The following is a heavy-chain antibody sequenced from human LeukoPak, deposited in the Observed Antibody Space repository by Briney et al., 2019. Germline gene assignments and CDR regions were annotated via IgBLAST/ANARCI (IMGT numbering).Heavy chain of an antibody. CDR3: ATASTVPAATFDP. Sequence: PGGSLRLSCAASGFTFSDYYMSWIRQAPGKGLEWVSYISSSGSTIYYADSVKGRFTISRDNAKNSLYLQMNSLRAVDTAVYYCATASTVPAATFDPWGQGTLVTVSS. J-gene: IGHJ5*02. CDR1: GFTFSDYY. V-gene: IGHV3-11*01. CDR2: ISSSGSTI. D-gene: IGHD2-2*01.